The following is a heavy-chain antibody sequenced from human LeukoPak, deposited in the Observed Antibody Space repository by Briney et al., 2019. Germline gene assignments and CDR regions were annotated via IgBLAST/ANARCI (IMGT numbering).Heavy chain of an antibody. CDR1: GFTFSNHA. D-gene: IGHD2-15*01. CDR3: ARDWPTGASRVFVVQ. V-gene: IGHV3-21*01. CDR2: MSSGGTYI. Sequence: NPGGSLRLSCTASGFTFSNHAMTWVRQAPGKGLEWVSSMSSGGTYIYYADSVRGRFTISRDNAKNSLYLVMNSLRAEDTATYYCARDWPTGASRVFVVQWGQGTLVTVSS. J-gene: IGHJ4*02.